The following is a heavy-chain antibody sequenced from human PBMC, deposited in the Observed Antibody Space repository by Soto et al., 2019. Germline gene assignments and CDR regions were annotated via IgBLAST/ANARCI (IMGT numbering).Heavy chain of an antibody. J-gene: IGHJ4*02. CDR3: AKASYYDFWSGYFDY. D-gene: IGHD3-3*01. CDR1: GFTFSSYA. V-gene: IGHV3-23*01. Sequence: EVQLLESRGGLVQPGGSLGLSCAASGFTFSSYAMSWVRQAPGKGLEWVSAISGSGGSTYYADSVKGRFTISRDNSKNTLYLQMNSLRAEDTAVYYCAKASYYDFWSGYFDYWGQGTLVTVSS. CDR2: ISGSGGST.